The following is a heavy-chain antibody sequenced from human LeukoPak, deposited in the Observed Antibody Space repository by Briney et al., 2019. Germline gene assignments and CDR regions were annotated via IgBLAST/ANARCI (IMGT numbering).Heavy chain of an antibody. Sequence: GASVKVSCKASGYTFTSYGISWLRQAPGQGLEWTGWISAYNGNTNYAQKLQGRVTMTTDTSTSTAYMELRSLRSDDTAVYYCARPRYCSGGSCYSFFDYWGQGTLVTVSS. CDR1: GYTFTSYG. V-gene: IGHV1-18*01. CDR3: ARPRYCSGGSCYSFFDY. CDR2: ISAYNGNT. J-gene: IGHJ4*02. D-gene: IGHD2-15*01.